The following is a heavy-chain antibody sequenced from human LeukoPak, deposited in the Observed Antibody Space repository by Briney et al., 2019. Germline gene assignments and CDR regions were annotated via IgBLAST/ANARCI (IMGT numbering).Heavy chain of an antibody. CDR2: IIPIFGTA. Sequence: SVKVSCKASGGTFSSYAISWVRQAPGQGLEWMGGIIPIFGTANYAQKFQGRVTITADESTSTAYMELSSLRAEDTAVYYCARGAGYNYPYYFDYWGQGTLVTVSS. D-gene: IGHD5-24*01. CDR1: GGTFSSYA. V-gene: IGHV1-69*01. CDR3: ARGAGYNYPYYFDY. J-gene: IGHJ4*02.